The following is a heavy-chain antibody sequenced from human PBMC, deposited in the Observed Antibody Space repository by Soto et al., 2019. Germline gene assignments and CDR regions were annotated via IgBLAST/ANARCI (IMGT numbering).Heavy chain of an antibody. J-gene: IGHJ5*02. CDR1: GGSISSGGYY. D-gene: IGHD2-21*02. CDR2: IYYSGST. Sequence: SETLSLTCTVSGGSISSGGYYWSWIRQHPGKGLEWIGYIYYSGSTYYNPSLKSRVTISVDTSKNQFSLKPSSVTAADTAVYYCARLTVVTAMGNWFDPWGQGTLVTVSS. CDR3: ARLTVVTAMGNWFDP. V-gene: IGHV4-31*03.